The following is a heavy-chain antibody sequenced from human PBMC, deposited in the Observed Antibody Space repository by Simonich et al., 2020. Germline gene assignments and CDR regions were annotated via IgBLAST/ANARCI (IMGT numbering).Heavy chain of an antibody. Sequence: EVQLVESGGGLVQPGGSLRLSCAASGFTFSSYEMQWVRHAKGKGLEWVSASGTAGDTYYAGSVKGRFTISRENAKNSLYLQMNSLRAGDTAVYYCARGGYSGSYNWFDPWGQGTLVTVSS. V-gene: IGHV3-13*01. J-gene: IGHJ5*02. CDR3: ARGGYSGSYNWFDP. CDR2: SGTAGDT. D-gene: IGHD1-26*01. CDR1: GFTFSSYE.